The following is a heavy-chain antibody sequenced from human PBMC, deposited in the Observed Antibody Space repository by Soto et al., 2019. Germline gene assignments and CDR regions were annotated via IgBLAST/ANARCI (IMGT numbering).Heavy chain of an antibody. CDR1: GGTFSSYA. J-gene: IGHJ6*02. D-gene: IGHD6-13*01. V-gene: IGHV1-69*12. CDR3: ARVIAAAGGIYYGMDV. CDR2: IIPIFGTA. Sequence: QVQLVQSGAEVKKPGSSVKVSCKASGGTFSSYAISWVRQAPGQGLEWMGGIIPIFGTANYAQKFQGRVTSTADESTSTAYMELSSLRSEDTAVYYCARVIAAAGGIYYGMDVWGQGTTVTVSS.